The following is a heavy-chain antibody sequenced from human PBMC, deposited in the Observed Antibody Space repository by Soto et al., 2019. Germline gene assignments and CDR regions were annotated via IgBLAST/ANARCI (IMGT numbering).Heavy chain of an antibody. Sequence: GGSLRLSCEASGFTFSAFGMHWVRQAPGKGLEWVAIISYDGILKYYADPVKGRFTISRDTSKSALYLQMNSLRPEDTAVYYCAKDFRISGGHYGSLNYYYGMDVWGQGTTVTVSS. D-gene: IGHD3-10*01. CDR1: GFTFSAFG. CDR2: ISYDGILK. J-gene: IGHJ6*02. V-gene: IGHV3-30*18. CDR3: AKDFRISGGHYGSLNYYYGMDV.